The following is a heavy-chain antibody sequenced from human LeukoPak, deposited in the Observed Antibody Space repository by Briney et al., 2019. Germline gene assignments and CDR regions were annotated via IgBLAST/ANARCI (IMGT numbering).Heavy chain of an antibody. J-gene: IGHJ3*02. D-gene: IGHD3-22*01. V-gene: IGHV1-18*04. CDR1: GYTFTGHY. CDR2: ISAYNGNT. Sequence: ASVKVSRKASGYTFTGHYLHWMRQAPGQGLEWMGWISAYNGNTNYPQKLQGRVTMTTDPYTSTAYMELRSLRSDDTAVYYCARDSYYYDSSGYPLHMAFDIWGQGTMVTVSS. CDR3: ARDSYYYDSSGYPLHMAFDI.